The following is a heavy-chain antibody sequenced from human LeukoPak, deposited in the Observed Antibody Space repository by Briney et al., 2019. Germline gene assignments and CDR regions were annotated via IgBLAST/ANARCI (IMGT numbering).Heavy chain of an antibody. V-gene: IGHV4-4*07. J-gene: IGHJ4*02. Sequence: SETLSLTCTVSGGSTSNSFWSWIRQPAGKGLEWIGRIYTDVSTNSNPSLRSRLTMSLDTSNNQVSLKLTSVPAADMAVYFCARAPGGCGGTCAFDYWGQGILVTVSS. CDR3: ARAPGGCGGTCAFDY. CDR1: GGSTSNSF. D-gene: IGHD2-15*01. CDR2: IYTDVST.